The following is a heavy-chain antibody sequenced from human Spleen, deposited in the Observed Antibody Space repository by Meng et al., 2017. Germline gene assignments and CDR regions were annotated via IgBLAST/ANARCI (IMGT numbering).Heavy chain of an antibody. V-gene: IGHV3-15*01. Sequence: EVQLGESGGGFVKPGGSLRTSCAASGFTLSTAWMTWVRQAPGKGLEWIGRMKSNVDGGTVDYAAAVKGRFFISRDDSENTFYLQMNSLKTEDTAVYYCSGHVDYWGHGTLVTVSS. J-gene: IGHJ4*01. CDR3: SGHVDY. CDR2: MKSNVDGGTV. CDR1: GFTLSTAW.